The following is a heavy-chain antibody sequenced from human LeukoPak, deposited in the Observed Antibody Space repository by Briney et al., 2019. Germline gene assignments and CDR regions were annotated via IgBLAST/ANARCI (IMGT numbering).Heavy chain of an antibody. CDR2: IYHSGST. CDR1: GGSISSSRYY. J-gene: IGHJ4*02. Sequence: SETLSLTCTVSGGSISSSRYYWGWIRQPPGKGLEWIGSIYHSGSTYYNPSLKSRVTISVDTSKNQFSLKLSSVTAADTAVYYCASSSPYYGDYVGYFDYWGQGTLVTVSS. CDR3: ASSSPYYGDYVGYFDY. D-gene: IGHD4-17*01. V-gene: IGHV4-39*01.